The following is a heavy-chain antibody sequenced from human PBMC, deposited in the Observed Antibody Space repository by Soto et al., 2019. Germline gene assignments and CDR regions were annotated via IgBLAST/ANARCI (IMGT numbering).Heavy chain of an antibody. V-gene: IGHV1-69*13. CDR2: IIPIFGTA. D-gene: IGHD2-21*02. CDR3: ARDWNCGGDCYSIKYYYYYGMDV. J-gene: IGHJ6*02. Sequence: GASVKVSCKASGGTFSSYAISWVRQAPGQGLEWMGGIIPIFGTANYAQKFQGRVTITADESTSTAYMELSSLRSEDTAVYYCARDWNCGGDCYSIKYYYYYGMDVWGQGTTVTVSS. CDR1: GGTFSSYA.